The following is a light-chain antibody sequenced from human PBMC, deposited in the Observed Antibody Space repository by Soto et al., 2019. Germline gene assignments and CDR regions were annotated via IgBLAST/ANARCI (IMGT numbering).Light chain of an antibody. Sequence: DIQMTPSPSSLSASIGDRVTISCRASQDISSSLNWYQHKSGKAPKLLIYAASSLQSGVPSRFSGSGSETHFTLTISSLQPEDFATYSCQQSYSTTWTFGQGTKV. CDR1: QDISSS. V-gene: IGKV1-39*01. CDR2: AAS. J-gene: IGKJ1*01. CDR3: QQSYSTTWT.